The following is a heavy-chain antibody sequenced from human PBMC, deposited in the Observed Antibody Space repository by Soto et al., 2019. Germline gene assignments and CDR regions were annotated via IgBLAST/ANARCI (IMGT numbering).Heavy chain of an antibody. CDR3: ARDSPLTSLYYYDSSGYVFDY. D-gene: IGHD3-22*01. Sequence: ASVKVSCKASGYTFTGYYMHWVRQAPGQGLEWMGWINPNSGGTNYAQKFQGWVTMTRDTSISTAYMELSRLRSDDTAVYYCARDSPLTSLYYYDSSGYVFDYWGQGTLVTVSS. J-gene: IGHJ4*02. V-gene: IGHV1-2*04. CDR1: GYTFTGYY. CDR2: INPNSGGT.